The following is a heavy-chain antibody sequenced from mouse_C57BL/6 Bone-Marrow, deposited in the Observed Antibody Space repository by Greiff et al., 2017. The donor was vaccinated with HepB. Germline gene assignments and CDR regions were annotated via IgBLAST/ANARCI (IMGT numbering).Heavy chain of an antibody. CDR1: GFTFSSYA. Sequence: EVMLVESGGGLVKPGGSLKLSCAASGFTFSSYAMSWVRQTPEKRLEWVATISDGGSYTYYPDNVKGRFTISRDNAKNNLYLQMSHLKSEDTAMYYCARGYYGSSYPAWFAYWGQGTLVTVSA. CDR3: ARGYYGSSYPAWFAY. J-gene: IGHJ3*01. V-gene: IGHV5-4*03. CDR2: ISDGGSYT. D-gene: IGHD1-1*01.